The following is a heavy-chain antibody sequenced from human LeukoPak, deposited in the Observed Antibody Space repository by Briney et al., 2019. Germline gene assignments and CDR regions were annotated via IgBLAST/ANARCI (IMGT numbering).Heavy chain of an antibody. J-gene: IGHJ4*02. D-gene: IGHD3-3*01. V-gene: IGHV1-69*13. Sequence: SVTLSCTSSGRTFSSYAISWVRQAPGHRLEWMGGIIPIFGTANYAQKFQGRVTITADESTSTAYMELSSLRSEDTAVYYCARGVGRSDFDYWGQGTLVTVST. CDR1: GRTFSSYA. CDR2: IIPIFGTA. CDR3: ARGVGRSDFDY.